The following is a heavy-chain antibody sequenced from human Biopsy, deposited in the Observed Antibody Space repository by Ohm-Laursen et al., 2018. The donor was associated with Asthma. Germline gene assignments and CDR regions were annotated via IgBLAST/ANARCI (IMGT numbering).Heavy chain of an antibody. CDR3: ARDSYSSGLYDDFES. CDR1: GFTFGAFW. Sequence: SLRLSCAASGFTFGAFWMSWGRQTSGKGLEWVATITGDGSQKFYVDSVTGRFTISRDNAKNSLYLQMNSLRAEDTAVYYCARDSYSSGLYDDFESWGQGTLVTVSS. D-gene: IGHD6-19*01. V-gene: IGHV3-7*03. CDR2: ITGDGSQK. J-gene: IGHJ4*02.